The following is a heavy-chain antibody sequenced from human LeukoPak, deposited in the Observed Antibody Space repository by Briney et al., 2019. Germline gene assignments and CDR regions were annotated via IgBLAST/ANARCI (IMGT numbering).Heavy chain of an antibody. Sequence: GGSLRLSCAASGFTVSSNYVSWVRQAPGKGLEWVSVIYSGGSTYYADSVKGRFTISRDNSKNTLYLQMNSLRAEDTAVYYCARGYCSSTSCPRGAYWGQGTLVTVSS. J-gene: IGHJ4*02. CDR3: ARGYCSSTSCPRGAY. V-gene: IGHV3-66*02. CDR2: IYSGGST. CDR1: GFTVSSNY. D-gene: IGHD2-2*01.